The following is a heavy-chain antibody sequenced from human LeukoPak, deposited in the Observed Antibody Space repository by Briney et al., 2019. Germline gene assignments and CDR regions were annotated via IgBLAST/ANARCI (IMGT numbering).Heavy chain of an antibody. CDR1: GYTFIDYY. D-gene: IGHD6-19*01. J-gene: IGHJ4*02. V-gene: IGHV1-2*02. CDR3: ARAYSSGWYGSTDY. Sequence: ASVKVSCKASGYTFIDYYMHWVRQAPGQGVEWMGWIDPKSGGTSYAQKFQDRVAMIRDTSISTAYMELTGLRSDDTAVYYCARAYSSGWYGSTDYWGQGTLVTVSS. CDR2: IDPKSGGT.